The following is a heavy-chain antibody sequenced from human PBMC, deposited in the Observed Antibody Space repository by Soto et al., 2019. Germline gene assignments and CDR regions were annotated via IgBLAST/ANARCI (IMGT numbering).Heavy chain of an antibody. D-gene: IGHD3-3*01. J-gene: IGHJ4*02. Sequence: GGSLRLSCAASGFTFSSYAMSWVRQAPGKGLEWVSAISGSGGSTYYADSVKGRFTISRDNSKNTLYLQMNSLRAEDTAVYYCAKDRSFGVVIYDDYWGQGTLVTVYS. CDR3: AKDRSFGVVIYDDY. V-gene: IGHV3-23*01. CDR1: GFTFSSYA. CDR2: ISGSGGST.